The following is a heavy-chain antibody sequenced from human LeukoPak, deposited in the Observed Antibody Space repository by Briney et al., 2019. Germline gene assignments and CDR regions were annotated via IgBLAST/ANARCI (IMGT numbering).Heavy chain of an antibody. D-gene: IGHD6-6*01. J-gene: IGHJ4*02. CDR2: IYYSGST. V-gene: IGHV4-59*11. Sequence: SETLSLTCTVSGGSISSHYWSWIRQPPGKGLEWIGYIYYSGSTNYNPSLKSRVTISVDTSKNQFSLKLSSVTAADTAVYYCAREGSSPGYFDYWGQGTLATVSS. CDR3: AREGSSPGYFDY. CDR1: GGSISSHY.